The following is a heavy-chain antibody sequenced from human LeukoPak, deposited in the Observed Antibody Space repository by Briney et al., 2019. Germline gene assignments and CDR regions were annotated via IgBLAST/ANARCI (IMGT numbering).Heavy chain of an antibody. D-gene: IGHD6-13*01. CDR3: GGRIAAAGPFDY. J-gene: IGHJ4*02. V-gene: IGHV3-23*01. CDR2: ISGSGGST. Sequence: GGSLRLSCAASGFTFSSYSMNWVRQAPGKGLEWVSAISGSGGSTYYADSVKGRFTISRDNSKNTLYLQMNSLRAEDTAVYYCGGRIAAAGPFDYWGQGTLVTVSS. CDR1: GFTFSSYS.